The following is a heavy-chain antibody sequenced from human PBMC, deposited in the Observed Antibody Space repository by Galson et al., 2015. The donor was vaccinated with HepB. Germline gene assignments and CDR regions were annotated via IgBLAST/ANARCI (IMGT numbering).Heavy chain of an antibody. CDR2: ISYDGSNK. Sequence: SLRLSCAASGFTFSCYAMHWVRQAPGKGLEWVAVISYDGSNKYYADSVKGRFTISRDNSKNTLYLQMNSLRAEDTAVYYCARDREGRDYWGQGTLVTVSS. V-gene: IGHV3-30-3*01. CDR3: ARDREGRDY. J-gene: IGHJ4*02. D-gene: IGHD1-26*01. CDR1: GFTFSCYA.